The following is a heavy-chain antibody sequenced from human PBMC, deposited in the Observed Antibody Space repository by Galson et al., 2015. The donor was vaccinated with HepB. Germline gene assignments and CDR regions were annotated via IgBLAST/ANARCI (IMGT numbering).Heavy chain of an antibody. D-gene: IGHD2-21*02. CDR3: ARVAYCGGDCPIYYYYGMDV. V-gene: IGHV1-69*13. Sequence: SVKVSCKASGGTFSSYAISWVRQAPGQGLEWMGGIIPIFGTANYAQKFQGRVTITADESTSTAYMELSSLRSEDTAVYYCARVAYCGGDCPIYYYYGMDVWGQGTTVTVSS. J-gene: IGHJ6*02. CDR2: IIPIFGTA. CDR1: GGTFSSYA.